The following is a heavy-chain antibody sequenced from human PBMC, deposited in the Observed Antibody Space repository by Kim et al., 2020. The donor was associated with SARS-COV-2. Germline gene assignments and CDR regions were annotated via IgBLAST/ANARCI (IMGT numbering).Heavy chain of an antibody. D-gene: IGHD6-13*01. J-gene: IGHJ4*02. CDR2: T. CDR3: AKLGYRSSWYAL. V-gene: IGHV3-23*01. Sequence: TYYTDSVRGRFTSARDNSKNMLFLQMDSLRAEDTAVYYCAKLGYRSSWYALWGQGTLITVSS.